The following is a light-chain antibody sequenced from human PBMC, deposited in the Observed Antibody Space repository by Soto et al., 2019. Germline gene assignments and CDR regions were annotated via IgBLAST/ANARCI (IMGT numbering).Light chain of an antibody. CDR3: QQYGSSTIT. Sequence: EVVMTQSPATLSVSPGERATLSCRASQSFSSNLAWYQQKPGQAPRLLIYGASSRATGIPDRFSGSGSGTDFTLTISRLEPEDFAVYYCQQYGSSTITFGQGTRLQI. J-gene: IGKJ5*01. CDR2: GAS. CDR1: QSFSSN. V-gene: IGKV3-20*01.